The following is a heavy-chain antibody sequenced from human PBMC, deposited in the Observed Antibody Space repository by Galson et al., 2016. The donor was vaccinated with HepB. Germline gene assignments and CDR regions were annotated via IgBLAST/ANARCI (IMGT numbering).Heavy chain of an antibody. D-gene: IGHD3-3*01. V-gene: IGHV3-7*01. Sequence: SLRLSRAVPGFTFSTYWMSWVRQAPGKGLEWVANINQDGREKYYVDSVKGRFTISRDNAENSLFLRMNSLRVEDTAVYYCATHMGRYDYWSGYKSHYYYGLDVWGQGTTVTVSS. J-gene: IGHJ6*02. CDR3: ATHMGRYDYWSGYKSHYYYGLDV. CDR2: INQDGREK. CDR1: GFTFSTYW.